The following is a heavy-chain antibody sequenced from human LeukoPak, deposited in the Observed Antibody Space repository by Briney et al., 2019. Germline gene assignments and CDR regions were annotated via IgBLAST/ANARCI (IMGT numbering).Heavy chain of an antibody. Sequence: SETLSLTCTVSGGSISSGSYYWSWIRQPAGKGLEWIGRIYTSGSTNYNPSLKSRVTISVDTSKNQFSLKLSSVTVADTAVYYCAREGSSWYGTGYWGQGTLVTVSS. CDR1: GGSISSGSYY. V-gene: IGHV4-61*02. J-gene: IGHJ4*02. D-gene: IGHD6-13*01. CDR2: IYTSGST. CDR3: AREGSSWYGTGY.